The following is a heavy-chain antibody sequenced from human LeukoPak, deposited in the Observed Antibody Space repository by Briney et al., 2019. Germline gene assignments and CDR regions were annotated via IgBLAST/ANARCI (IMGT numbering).Heavy chain of an antibody. CDR1: GYSFTHYG. J-gene: IGHJ4*02. Sequence: GASVKVSCKTSGYSFTHYGVAWVRQAPGQGLAWMGWISGENGNINFAQKFQGRVTMTTDTSARIAYMEMRSLTSDDTAVYFCARWGVHGTTTFCFDYWSQGSLVTVSS. D-gene: IGHD2/OR15-2a*01. CDR2: ISGENGNI. CDR3: ARWGVHGTTTFCFDY. V-gene: IGHV1-18*01.